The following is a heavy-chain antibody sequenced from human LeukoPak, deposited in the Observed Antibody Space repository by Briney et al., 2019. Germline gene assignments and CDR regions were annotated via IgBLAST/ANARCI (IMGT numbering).Heavy chain of an antibody. V-gene: IGHV3-74*01. CDR2: INSDGSST. CDR3: TRVGRPIYDY. D-gene: IGHD3-10*01. Sequence: GGSLRLSCAVSGFTFSNYWMHWVRQAPGKGLVWVSRINSDGSSTNYADSVKGRFTISRDNTKNTLYLQMNSLSAEDTAVYFCTRVGRPIYDYWGQGALVTVSS. J-gene: IGHJ4*02. CDR1: GFTFSNYW.